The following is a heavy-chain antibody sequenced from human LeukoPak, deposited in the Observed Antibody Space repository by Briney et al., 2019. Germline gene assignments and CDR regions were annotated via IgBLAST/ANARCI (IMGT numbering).Heavy chain of an antibody. Sequence: PSQTLSLTCTVSGGSISSGGYYWSWIRQHPGKGLEWIGYIYYSGSTYYNPSLKSRVTISVDTSKNQFSLKLSSVTAADTAVYYCARESAVVSYYFDYWGQGTLVTVSS. CDR2: IYYSGST. CDR1: GGSISSGGYY. CDR3: ARESAVVSYYFDY. J-gene: IGHJ4*02. D-gene: IGHD4-23*01. V-gene: IGHV4-31*03.